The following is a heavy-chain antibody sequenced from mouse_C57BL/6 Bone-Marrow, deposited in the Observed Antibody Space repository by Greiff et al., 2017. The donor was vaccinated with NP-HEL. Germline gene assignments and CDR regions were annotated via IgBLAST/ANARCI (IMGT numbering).Heavy chain of an antibody. CDR1: GFTFSSYA. CDR3: ARDRCVFAY. D-gene: IGHD2-14*01. Sequence: EVKLVESGGGLVKPGGSLKLSCAASGFTFSSYAMSWVRQTPEKRLEWVATISDGGSYTYYPDNVKGRFTISRDNAKNNLYLQMSHLKSEDTAMYYCARDRCVFAYWDRGTRVTVTA. CDR2: ISDGGSYT. V-gene: IGHV5-4*01. J-gene: IGHJ3*01.